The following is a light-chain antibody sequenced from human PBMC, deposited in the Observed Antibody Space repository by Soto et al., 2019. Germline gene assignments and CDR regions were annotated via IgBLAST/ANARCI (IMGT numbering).Light chain of an antibody. CDR1: SSDVGGYSY. J-gene: IGLJ1*01. Sequence: QSALTQPASVSGSPGQSITISCTGTSSDVGGYSYVSWYQQHPGKAPKLMIYDVSNRPSGVSNRFSGFKSGDTASLTISGLQAEDEAYYYCSSYTSSSASYVFGTGTKVTVL. CDR2: DVS. V-gene: IGLV2-14*03. CDR3: SSYTSSSASYV.